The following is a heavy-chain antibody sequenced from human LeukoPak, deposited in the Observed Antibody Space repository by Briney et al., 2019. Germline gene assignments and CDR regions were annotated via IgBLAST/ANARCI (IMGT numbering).Heavy chain of an antibody. CDR1: GYTFTSYA. Sequence: ASVKVSCKSSGYTFTSYAMNWVRQAPGQGLEWMGWISTNTGNPAYAQGFTGRFVFSLDTSVSTAYLQISSLKAEDTAVYYCARKSVAATPRDIVYQYSYMDVWGKGTTITVSS. D-gene: IGHD2-15*01. CDR3: ARKSVAATPRDIVYQYSYMDV. CDR2: ISTNTGNP. J-gene: IGHJ6*03. V-gene: IGHV7-4-1*02.